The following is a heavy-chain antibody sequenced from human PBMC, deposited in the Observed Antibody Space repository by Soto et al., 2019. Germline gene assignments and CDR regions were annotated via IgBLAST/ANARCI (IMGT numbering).Heavy chain of an antibody. CDR3: AKEDDYGDYADDAFDF. CDR1: GFIFTTFA. J-gene: IGHJ3*01. D-gene: IGHD4-17*01. CDR2: ISGSGGTT. Sequence: EVQLLESGGGLVQPGESLRLSCAASGFIFTTFAMSWVRQAPGKGLEWVSAISGSGGTTYYADSVKGRFTISRDNSKNTVYLQMNSLRAEDTALYYCAKEDDYGDYADDAFDFWGLGTVVAVSS. V-gene: IGHV3-23*01.